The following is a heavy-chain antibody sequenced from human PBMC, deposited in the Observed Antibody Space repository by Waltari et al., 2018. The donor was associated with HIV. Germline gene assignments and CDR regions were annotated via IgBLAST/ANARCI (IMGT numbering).Heavy chain of an antibody. CDR3: ARGPSSGWSWFDP. CDR1: GFRFSDYN. D-gene: IGHD6-19*01. J-gene: IGHJ5*02. CDR2: IGSLQNFI. Sequence: EVRLLESGGGLVRSGGSLRLSCAASGFRFSDYNMNWVRQGPGKGLEWVASIGSLQNFIHYADSVKGRFTVSRDNAKNSLYLQMNSLTAEDTAVYYCARGPSSGWSWFDPSGQGTLVTVSS. V-gene: IGHV3-21*01.